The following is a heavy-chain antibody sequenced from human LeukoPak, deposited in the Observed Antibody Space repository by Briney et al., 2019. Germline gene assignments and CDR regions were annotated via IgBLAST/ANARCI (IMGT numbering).Heavy chain of an antibody. Sequence: PSETLSLTCTVSGGSISSYYWSWIRQPPGKGLEWIGYIYYSGSTNYNPSLKSRVTISVDTSKNQFSLKLSSVTAADTAVYYCARLIPSRQQQYYYYYYMDVWGKGTTVTISS. D-gene: IGHD6-13*01. CDR3: ARLIPSRQQQYYYYYYMDV. V-gene: IGHV4-59*01. CDR1: GGSISSYY. CDR2: IYYSGST. J-gene: IGHJ6*03.